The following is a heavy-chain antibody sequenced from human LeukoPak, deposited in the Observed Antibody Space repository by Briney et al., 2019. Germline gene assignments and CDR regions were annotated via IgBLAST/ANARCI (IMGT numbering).Heavy chain of an antibody. CDR2: IIPIFGTA. J-gene: IGHJ4*02. CDR1: GGTFSTYA. Sequence: GSSVKVSCKASGGTFSTYAISWVREAPGQGLEWMGGIIPIFGTANYAQKFQGRVTITTDESTSTAYMELSSLRSEDTAVYYCARAHFSGSSGWLLIGYWGQGTLVTVSS. V-gene: IGHV1-69*05. CDR3: ARAHFSGSSGWLLIGY. D-gene: IGHD6-19*01.